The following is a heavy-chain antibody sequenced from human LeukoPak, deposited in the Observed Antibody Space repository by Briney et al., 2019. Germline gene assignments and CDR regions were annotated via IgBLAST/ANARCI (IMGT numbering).Heavy chain of an antibody. Sequence: GGSLRLSCSASGFTFSTYSMNWVRQAPGKGLEWVSFISSSSSNIYYADSVKGRFTISRDDAKNSLFLQMSSLRVEDTALYYCARGGTGSENDYWGQGILVTVS. CDR2: ISSSSSNI. J-gene: IGHJ4*02. CDR3: ARGGTGSENDY. CDR1: GFTFSTYS. D-gene: IGHD3-9*01. V-gene: IGHV3-21*01.